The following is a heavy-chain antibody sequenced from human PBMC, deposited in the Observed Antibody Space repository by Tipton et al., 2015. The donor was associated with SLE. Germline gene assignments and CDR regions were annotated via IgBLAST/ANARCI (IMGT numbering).Heavy chain of an antibody. J-gene: IGHJ4*02. CDR3: AKARTGWYGTCYDY. CDR2: IFFSGNT. D-gene: IGHD6-19*01. V-gene: IGHV4-4*07. CDR1: GGSISNYY. Sequence: GLVKPSETLSLICTVSGGSISNYYWSWIRQPAGKGLEWIGRIFFSGNTNYNPSLRSRVTMSVDTSKNQFSLRLSSVAAADTAVYYCAKARTGWYGTCYDYWGQGALVTVSS.